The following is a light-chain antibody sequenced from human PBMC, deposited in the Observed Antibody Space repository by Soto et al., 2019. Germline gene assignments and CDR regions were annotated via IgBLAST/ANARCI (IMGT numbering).Light chain of an antibody. J-gene: IGKJ1*01. CDR1: QDISNY. CDR3: QQYNTYPLT. CDR2: VAS. Sequence: DIQMTQSPSSLSASVGDRVTITCRASQDISNYLAWFQQQPGKAPRSLIYVASTLQSGVPSRFSGSGSGTDFTLTISSLHPEDFATYFCQQYNTYPLTFGQGTKVDIK. V-gene: IGKV1-16*01.